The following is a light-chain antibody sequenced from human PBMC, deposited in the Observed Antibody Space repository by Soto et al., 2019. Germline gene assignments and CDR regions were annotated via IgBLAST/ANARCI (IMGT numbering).Light chain of an antibody. Sequence: QSVLTQPPSVSGAPGQRVTISCTGSSSNIGAGYDVHWYQQLPGTAPKLLIYGNSNRPSGVPDRFSGSKSGTSASLAITGLQAEDEADYYCQSYDSSLSGGVFDGGTKVTVL. CDR2: GNS. CDR3: QSYDSSLSGGV. V-gene: IGLV1-40*01. J-gene: IGLJ3*02. CDR1: SSNIGAGYD.